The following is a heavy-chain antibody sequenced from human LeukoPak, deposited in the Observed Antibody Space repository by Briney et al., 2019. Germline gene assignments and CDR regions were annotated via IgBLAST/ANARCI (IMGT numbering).Heavy chain of an antibody. CDR1: GFTFSSYA. J-gene: IGHJ4*02. V-gene: IGHV3-23*01. D-gene: IGHD3-16*01. CDR3: SKDRTPLDYFAPLHY. CDR2: ISGSGGST. Sequence: PGGSLRLFCAASGFTFSSYAMSWVRQAPGKGLEWVSAISGSGGSTYYADSVKGRFAISRDNSKNTLYLQMNSLRAEDTAVYDCSKDRTPLDYFAPLHYWGQGTLVTVSS.